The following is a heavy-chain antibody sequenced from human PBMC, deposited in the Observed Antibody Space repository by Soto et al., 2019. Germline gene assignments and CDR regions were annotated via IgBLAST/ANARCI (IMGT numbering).Heavy chain of an antibody. J-gene: IGHJ4*02. CDR2: INSGGGNT. CDR3: AGENCAGDCYFEY. Sequence: QVQLVQSGTEGKKPGASGKISCKASGYTFTGYYIYWVRQAPGQGLEFMGAINSGGGNTNYAQKFQGRVPVTRDTSTSTVYMELTSLRFADPAVYYCAGENCAGDCYFEYWGPGTLVTVSS. CDR1: GYTFTGYY. V-gene: IGHV1-46*01. D-gene: IGHD2-21*02.